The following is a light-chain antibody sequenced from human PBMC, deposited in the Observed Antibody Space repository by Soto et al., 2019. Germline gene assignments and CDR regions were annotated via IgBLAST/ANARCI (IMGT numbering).Light chain of an antibody. J-gene: IGLJ1*01. Sequence: QSALTQPASVSGSPGQSSTISCTGTSSDVGGSNYVSWYQQHPGKAPKLMIYDVSNRPSGVSNRFSGSKSGNTASLTISGLQAEDEADYYCSSYTSSSSVVFGTGTKVTVL. CDR3: SSYTSSSSVV. CDR1: SSDVGGSNY. CDR2: DVS. V-gene: IGLV2-14*01.